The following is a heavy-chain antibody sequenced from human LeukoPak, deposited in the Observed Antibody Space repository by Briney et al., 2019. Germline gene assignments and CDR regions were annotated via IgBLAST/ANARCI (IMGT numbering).Heavy chain of an antibody. Sequence: SETLSLTCTVSGGSISSYYWIWIRQPPGKGLEWIGHIYYSGSTNYNPSLKRRVTISIDTYKNQFSLRLSSVTAADTAVYYCARPFTTSYYGXAFDIWGQXTMVTVSS. CDR1: GGSISSYY. V-gene: IGHV4-59*01. D-gene: IGHD1-26*01. J-gene: IGHJ3*02. CDR2: IYYSGST. CDR3: ARPFTTSYYGXAFDI.